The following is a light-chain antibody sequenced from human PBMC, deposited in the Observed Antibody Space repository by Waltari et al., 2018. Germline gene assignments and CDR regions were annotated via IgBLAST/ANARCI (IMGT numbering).Light chain of an antibody. V-gene: IGLV1-47*01. J-gene: IGLJ2*01. CDR3: AVWDDSLSAVV. Sequence: QSVLTQPPSASETPGQRITISCSGINSNIGNNHVSWYQQLPGTTPKLLIYGNPPRPSGVPDRFSGSKAGASASLAISGLRSEDEADYYCAVWDDSLSAVVFGGGTKLTV. CDR1: NSNIGNNH. CDR2: GNP.